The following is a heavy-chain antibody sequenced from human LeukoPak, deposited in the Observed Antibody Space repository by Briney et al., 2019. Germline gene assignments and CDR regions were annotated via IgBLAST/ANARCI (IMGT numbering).Heavy chain of an antibody. J-gene: IGHJ4*02. CDR2: IKQDGSEK. CDR1: GFTFSSYW. D-gene: IGHD3-10*01. V-gene: IGHV3-7*01. CDR3: ARDVGIPYGSGFDY. Sequence: GGSLRLSCAASGFTFSSYWMSWVRQAPGKGLEWVANIKQDGSEKYYVDSVKGRFTISRDNTKNSLYLQMNTLRVEDTAVYYCARDVGIPYGSGFDYWGQGTLVTVPS.